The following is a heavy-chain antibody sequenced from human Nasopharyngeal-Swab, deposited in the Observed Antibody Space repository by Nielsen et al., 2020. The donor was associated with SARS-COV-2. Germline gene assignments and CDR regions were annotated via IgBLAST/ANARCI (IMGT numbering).Heavy chain of an antibody. D-gene: IGHD6-19*01. CDR2: SYSGNGNT. Sequence: WVRQAPGQGFEWMVGSYSGNGNTGCAQKFQGRVTMTRDTSTSTAYMELSSQRSEDIDVYYCARHGIAVAGRALFDPWGQGTLVTVSS. J-gene: IGHJ5*02. CDR3: ARHGIAVAGRALFDP. V-gene: IGHV1-3*02.